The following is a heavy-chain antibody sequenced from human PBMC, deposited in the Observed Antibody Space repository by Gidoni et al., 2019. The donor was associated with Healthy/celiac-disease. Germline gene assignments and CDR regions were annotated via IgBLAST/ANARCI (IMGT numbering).Heavy chain of an antibody. J-gene: IGHJ4*02. CDR1: GFTFSSYG. Sequence: QVQLVESGGGVVQPGRSLRLSCAASGFTFSSYGMHWVRPAPGKGLEWVAVISYDGSNKSYADAVKGRFTISRDNSKNTLYLQMNSLRAEDTAVYYCAQEAGYYFDYWGQGTLVTVSS. V-gene: IGHV3-30*18. CDR3: AQEAGYYFDY. CDR2: ISYDGSNK. D-gene: IGHD6-13*01.